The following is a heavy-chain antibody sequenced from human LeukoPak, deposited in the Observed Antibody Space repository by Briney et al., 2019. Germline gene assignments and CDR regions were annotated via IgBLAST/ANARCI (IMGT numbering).Heavy chain of an antibody. Sequence: PSETLSLTCTVSGCSISSYYWSWIRQPPGKGLEWIGYIYYSGSTNYNPSLKSRVTISVDTSKNQFSLKLSSVTAADTAVYYCARCLYSSGWETGAFDIWGQGTMVTVSS. V-gene: IGHV4-59*01. J-gene: IGHJ3*02. CDR3: ARCLYSSGWETGAFDI. CDR2: IYYSGST. D-gene: IGHD6-19*01. CDR1: GCSISSYY.